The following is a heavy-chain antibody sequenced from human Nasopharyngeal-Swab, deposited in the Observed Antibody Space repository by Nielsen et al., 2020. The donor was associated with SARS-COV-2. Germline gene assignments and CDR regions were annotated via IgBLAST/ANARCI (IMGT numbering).Heavy chain of an antibody. V-gene: IGHV1-8*02. CDR1: GGTFSSYA. D-gene: IGHD6-19*01. Sequence: ASVKVSCKASGGTFSSYAISWVRQATGQGLEWMGWMNPNSGNTGYAQKFQGRVTMTRNTSISTAYMELSSLRSEDTAVYYCARVGDSGWYPGKYFQHWGQGTLVTVSS. CDR2: MNPNSGNT. J-gene: IGHJ1*01. CDR3: ARVGDSGWYPGKYFQH.